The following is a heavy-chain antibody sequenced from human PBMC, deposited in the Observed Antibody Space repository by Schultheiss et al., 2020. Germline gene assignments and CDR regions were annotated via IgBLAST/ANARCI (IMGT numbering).Heavy chain of an antibody. D-gene: IGHD6-13*01. CDR2: ISTSSTFT. J-gene: IGHJ4*02. V-gene: IGHV3-11*03. Sequence: GGSLRLSCAASGFTFSDYYMTWIRQAPGKGLEWVSYISTSSTFTNYADSVKGRFTISRDNSKNTLYLQMNSLRAEDTAVYYCAKSVLGTIAAAGIDYWGQGTLVTVSS. CDR1: GFTFSDYY. CDR3: AKSVLGTIAAAGIDY.